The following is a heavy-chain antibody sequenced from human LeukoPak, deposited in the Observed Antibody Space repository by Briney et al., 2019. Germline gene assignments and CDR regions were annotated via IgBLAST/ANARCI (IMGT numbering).Heavy chain of an antibody. D-gene: IGHD2-15*01. CDR3: AKIPRTYCSGGSCYPDY. CDR2: ISGSGGST. CDR1: GSTFSSYA. J-gene: IGHJ4*02. Sequence: GGSLRLSCAASGSTFSSYAMSWVRQAPGRGLEWVSAISGSGGSTYYADSVKGRFTISRDNSKNTLYLQMNSLRAEDTAVYYCAKIPRTYCSGGSCYPDYWGQGTLVTVSS. V-gene: IGHV3-23*01.